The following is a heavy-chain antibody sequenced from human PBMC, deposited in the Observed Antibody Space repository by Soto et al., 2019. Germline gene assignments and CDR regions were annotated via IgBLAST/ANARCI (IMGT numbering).Heavy chain of an antibody. D-gene: IGHD3-22*01. J-gene: IGHJ4*02. V-gene: IGHV4-59*08. Sequence: SETLSLTCTVSGGSISSYYWSWIRQPPGKGLEWIGYIYYTGSTNYNPSLTSRVTISVDTSKNQLSLKLSSVTAADTAVYYCARHTYCSSGYYYGDRGILDHWGQGTLVTVPS. CDR1: GGSISSYY. CDR2: IYYTGST. CDR3: ARHTYCSSGYYYGDRGILDH.